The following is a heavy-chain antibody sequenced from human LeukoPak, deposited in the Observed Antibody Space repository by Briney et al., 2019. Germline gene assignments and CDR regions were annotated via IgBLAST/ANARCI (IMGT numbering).Heavy chain of an antibody. CDR3: AKGSAFYCHKNAYLVF. D-gene: IGHD2/OR15-2a*01. J-gene: IGHJ4*02. CDR1: GFTFSAYA. CDR2: ISGDGGNT. Sequence: GGSLRLSCAASGFTFSAYAMTWVRQAPGKGLECVSSISGDGGNTYYTDSVQGRFTISRDNSKSTLFLQMNSLRAEDTAVYYCAKGSAFYCHKNAYLVFWGQGTLVTVSS. V-gene: IGHV3-23*01.